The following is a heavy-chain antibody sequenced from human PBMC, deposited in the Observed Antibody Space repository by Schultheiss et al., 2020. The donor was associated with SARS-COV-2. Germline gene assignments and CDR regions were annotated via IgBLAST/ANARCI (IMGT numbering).Heavy chain of an antibody. V-gene: IGHV3-30*18. Sequence: GGSLRLSCAASGFPFSNYAMGWVRQAPEKGLEWVAVISCDGSNKHYADSVKGRFTISRDNSKNTLYLQMNSLRTEDTALYYCAKDVGAAAGTSPDYWGQGTLVTVSS. CDR2: ISCDGSNK. J-gene: IGHJ4*02. CDR1: GFPFSNYA. D-gene: IGHD6-13*01. CDR3: AKDVGAAAGTSPDY.